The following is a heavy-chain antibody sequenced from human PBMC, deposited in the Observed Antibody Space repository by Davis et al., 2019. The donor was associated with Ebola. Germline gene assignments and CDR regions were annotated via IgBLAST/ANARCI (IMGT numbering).Heavy chain of an antibody. CDR2: ISYDGRNT. Sequence: PGGLLRLSCAASKSSFSSDAMHWVRQAPGKGLEWVAVISYDGRNTHYADSVKGRFTISKDNSKNTLYLRMNSLRAEDTAVYYCAREGGRDGYPTYFDYWGQRTLVTVSS. CDR3: AREGGRDGYPTYFDY. J-gene: IGHJ4*02. CDR1: KSSFSSDA. D-gene: IGHD5-24*01. V-gene: IGHV3-30*04.